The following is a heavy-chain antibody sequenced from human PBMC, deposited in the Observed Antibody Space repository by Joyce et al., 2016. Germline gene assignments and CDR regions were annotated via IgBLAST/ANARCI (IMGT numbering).Heavy chain of an antibody. V-gene: IGHV3-33*01. CDR1: GFTFTNYG. J-gene: IGHJ6*02. Sequence: QVQLVESGGGVVQPGGYLKLSCVATGFTFTNYGIHWVRQAPGKGLEWVAVFWYDGSNKYYADSVKGRFTISRDTSRDTIYLQMNTLRPEDTAVYYCARDRLPTSIYYYGLDVWGQGTTVTVSS. D-gene: IGHD2-2*01. CDR2: FWYDGSNK. CDR3: ARDRLPTSIYYYGLDV.